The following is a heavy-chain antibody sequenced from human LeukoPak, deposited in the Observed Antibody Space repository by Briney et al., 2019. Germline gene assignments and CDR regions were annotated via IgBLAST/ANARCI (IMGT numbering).Heavy chain of an antibody. CDR3: ARHGKIGGDSHDAFHI. CDR1: GYNLHNYW. V-gene: IGHV5-51*01. CDR2: IYPGDSDT. J-gene: IGHJ3*02. Sequence: GESLKISCKGSGYNLHNYWIGWVRQMPGEGLEWMGIIYPGDSDTRYSPSFQGQVTISADKSISTAYLQWSSLKASYTAMYYCARHGKIGGDSHDAFHIWGQGTMVTVSS. D-gene: IGHD4-17*01.